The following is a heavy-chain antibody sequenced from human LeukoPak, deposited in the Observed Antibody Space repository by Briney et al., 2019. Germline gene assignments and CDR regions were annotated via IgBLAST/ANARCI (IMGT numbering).Heavy chain of an antibody. D-gene: IGHD2-2*01. J-gene: IGHJ4*02. Sequence: PSETLSLTCAVSGYSISSGYYWGWIRQPPGKGLEWIGSIYHSGGTYYNLSLKSRVTISVDTSKNQFSLKLSSVTAADTAVYYCARRMGDIVVVPAAPNYFDYWGQGTLVTVSS. CDR2: IYHSGGT. CDR3: ARRMGDIVVVPAAPNYFDY. CDR1: GYSISSGYY. V-gene: IGHV4-38-2*01.